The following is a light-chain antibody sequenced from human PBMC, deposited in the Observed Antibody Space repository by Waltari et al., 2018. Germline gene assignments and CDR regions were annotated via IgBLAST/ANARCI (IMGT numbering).Light chain of an antibody. CDR3: QQYGSSPVT. CDR2: GAS. V-gene: IGKV3-20*01. CDR1: QSVSSNY. Sequence: EIVLTQSPGTLSLSPGERATLSCRASQSVSSNYLAWYQQKPGQAPRLLINGASTRATGIPDRFSSSGSGTDFTLTISRLEPEDFVVYYCQQYGSSPVTFGQGTRVEI. J-gene: IGKJ5*01.